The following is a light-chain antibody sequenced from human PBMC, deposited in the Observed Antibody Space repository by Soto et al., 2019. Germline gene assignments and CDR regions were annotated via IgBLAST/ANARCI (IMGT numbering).Light chain of an antibody. CDR3: QHYNSYSEA. V-gene: IGKV1-5*03. CDR2: KAS. Sequence: DIQMTQSPSTLSGSVGDRVTITCRASQTISSWLAWYHQKPGKAPKLLIYKASTLDSGVPSRFSGSGSGTAFTLTISSLQPDDFATYYCQHYNSYSEAFGQGTKVELK. J-gene: IGKJ1*01. CDR1: QTISSW.